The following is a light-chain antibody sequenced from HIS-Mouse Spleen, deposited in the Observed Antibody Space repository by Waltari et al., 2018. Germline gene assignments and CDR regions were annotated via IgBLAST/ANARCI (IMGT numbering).Light chain of an antibody. CDR3: NSRDSSGNHVV. Sequence: SSELTQDPAVSVALGQTVRITCQGDSLRSYYASWYQQKPGQAPVLVIYGTNNRPSGFPDRFSGSSSGNTASLTITGAQAEDEADYYCNSRDSSGNHVVFGGGTKLTVL. V-gene: IGLV3-19*01. CDR2: GTN. J-gene: IGLJ2*01. CDR1: SLRSYY.